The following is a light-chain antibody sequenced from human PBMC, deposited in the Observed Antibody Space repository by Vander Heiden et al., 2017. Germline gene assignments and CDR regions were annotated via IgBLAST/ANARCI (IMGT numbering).Light chain of an antibody. CDR2: LGS. Sequence: IVMTQSQLSLSVTPREPASISCRSSQGLLHSNGYNYLDWYLQKPGQSPQLLIYLGSNRASGVPDRFSGSGSGTDFTLKISRVEAEDVGVYYCMQALQTSWTFGQGTKVEIK. CDR3: MQALQTSWT. CDR1: QGLLHSNGYNY. V-gene: IGKV2-28*01. J-gene: IGKJ1*01.